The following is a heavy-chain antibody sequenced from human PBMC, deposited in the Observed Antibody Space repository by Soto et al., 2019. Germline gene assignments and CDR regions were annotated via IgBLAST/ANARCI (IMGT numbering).Heavy chain of an antibody. CDR1: GYTFTSYD. CDR3: ASGIAAAGTLYYYYYMDV. D-gene: IGHD6-13*01. Sequence: GASVKVACKASGYTFTSYDINWVRQATGQGLEWMGWMNPNSGNTGYAQKFQGRVTMTRNTSISTAYMELSSLRSEDTAVYYCASGIAAAGTLYYYYYMDVWGKGTTVTVSS. V-gene: IGHV1-8*01. CDR2: MNPNSGNT. J-gene: IGHJ6*03.